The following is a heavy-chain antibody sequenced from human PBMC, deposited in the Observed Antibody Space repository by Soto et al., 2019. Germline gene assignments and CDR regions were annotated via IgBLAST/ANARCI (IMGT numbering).Heavy chain of an antibody. CDR1: GFTFSSYA. J-gene: IGHJ4*02. CDR2: ISGSGGST. CDR3: AKAEGDEYCSSTTCYPDY. Sequence: PGGSLRLSCAASGFTFSSYAMSWVRQAPGKGLEWVSAISGSGGSTYYADSVKGRFTISRDNSKNTLYLQMNSLRAEDTAVYYCAKAEGDEYCSSTTCYPDYWGQGPLVPVSS. V-gene: IGHV3-23*01. D-gene: IGHD2-2*01.